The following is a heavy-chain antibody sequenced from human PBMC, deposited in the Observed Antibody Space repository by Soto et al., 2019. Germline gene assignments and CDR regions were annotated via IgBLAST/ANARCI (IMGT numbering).Heavy chain of an antibody. CDR3: LSTGLAVS. Sequence: VQLVQSGGGLVQPGGSLRISCAASGSRFSSYWMNWVRQAPGRGLEWVASIKQDGSEKYHMDSVKGRFTISRDNTRNSLYLQMNTLRVEDTAVYYCLSTGLAVSWGQGTLVTVSS. J-gene: IGHJ4*02. CDR1: GSRFSSYW. V-gene: IGHV3-7*05. D-gene: IGHD6-19*01. CDR2: IKQDGSEK.